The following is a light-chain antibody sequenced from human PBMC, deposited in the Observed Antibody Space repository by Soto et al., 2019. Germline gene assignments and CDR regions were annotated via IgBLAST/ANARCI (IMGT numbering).Light chain of an antibody. CDR2: DAS. V-gene: IGKV3-15*01. CDR1: QSVSSK. J-gene: IGKJ5*01. CDR3: QQYNDWPPIT. Sequence: EIVMTQSPATLSVSPGQRATLSCWASQSVSSKLAWYQQKPGQAPRLLIYDASTRATVIPARFSGSGSGTEFSLTISSLQSEDFAVYYCQQYNDWPPITFGQGTRLEI.